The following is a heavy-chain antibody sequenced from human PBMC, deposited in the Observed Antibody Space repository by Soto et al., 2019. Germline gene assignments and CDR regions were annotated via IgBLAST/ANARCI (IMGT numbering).Heavy chain of an antibody. CDR1: GFTFSDYY. J-gene: IGHJ4*02. V-gene: IGHV3-11*01. CDR3: ARGAGASYPDF. Sequence: GGSLRLSCAASGFTFSDYYMSWIRQAPGKGLQWISYIDGSGRIIYNADSVKGRFTISRDNAKNSLFLQMNSLRVEDTAVYYCARGAGASYPDFWGQGTVVTVSS. D-gene: IGHD1-26*01. CDR2: IDGSGRII.